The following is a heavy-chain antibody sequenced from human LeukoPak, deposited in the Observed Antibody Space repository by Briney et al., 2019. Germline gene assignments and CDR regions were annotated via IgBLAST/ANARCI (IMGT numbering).Heavy chain of an antibody. D-gene: IGHD5-24*01. CDR2: IDDRGTT. J-gene: IGHJ4*02. CDR1: GVYISTYY. CDR3: ARRDGRSNYGHYFDY. Sequence: SETLSLTCTVSGVYISTYYWGWIPQAPGKGLELVGYIDDRGTTNYDPSYRSRLSMSVDTSKNQASLKLTSVTAADTAVYYCARRDGRSNYGHYFDYWGQGTLVTVSS. V-gene: IGHV4-59*08.